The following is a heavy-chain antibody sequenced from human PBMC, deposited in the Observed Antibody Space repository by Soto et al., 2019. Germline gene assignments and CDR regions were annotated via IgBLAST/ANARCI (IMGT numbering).Heavy chain of an antibody. V-gene: IGHV3-30*03. CDR2: ISYDGSNK. Sequence: PGGSLRLSCAASGFTFSSYGVHWVRQAPGKGLEWVAVISYDGSNKYYADSVKGRFTISRDNAKNTLYLQMNSLRAEDTAVYYCARRPKHIVVVRSYGMDVWGQGTTVTVSS. D-gene: IGHD2-2*01. CDR3: ARRPKHIVVVRSYGMDV. J-gene: IGHJ6*02. CDR1: GFTFSSYG.